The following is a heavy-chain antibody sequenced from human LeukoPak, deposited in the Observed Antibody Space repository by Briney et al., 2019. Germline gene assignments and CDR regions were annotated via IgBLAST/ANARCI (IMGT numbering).Heavy chain of an antibody. D-gene: IGHD2-8*01. Sequence: SETLSLTCTVSGDSISGNNCYWAWIRQPPGKGLEYIASINYLGTTYYNPSLKSRITMSVDTSKNRFSLKLNSVTAADTAIYYCTRTYNGGQGAYYWGQGTLVTVSS. CDR2: INYLGTT. J-gene: IGHJ1*01. V-gene: IGHV4-39*07. CDR1: GDSISGNNCY. CDR3: TRTYNGGQGAYY.